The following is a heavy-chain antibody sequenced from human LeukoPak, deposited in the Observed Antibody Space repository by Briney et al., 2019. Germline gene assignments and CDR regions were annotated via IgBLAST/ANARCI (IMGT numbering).Heavy chain of an antibody. J-gene: IGHJ4*02. CDR2: IRPDGSEE. D-gene: IGHD2-2*01. V-gene: IGHV3-7*01. Sequence: GGSLRLSCEASRFSFNTHWMNWVRQTPGKGLEWVANIRPDGSEEFYVDSVKGRFSISRDNAKNLVYLQMNNLRAEDTGVYYCSERSGFSSIYWGQGILVTVSS. CDR3: SERSGFSSIY. CDR1: RFSFNTHW.